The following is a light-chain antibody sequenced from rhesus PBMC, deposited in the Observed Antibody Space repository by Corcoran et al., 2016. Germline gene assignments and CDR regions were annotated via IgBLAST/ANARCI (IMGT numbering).Light chain of an antibody. V-gene: IGKV1S9*01. CDR3: QQGYSYPLT. Sequence: DIQMTQSPSSLSASVGDRVTITCQASQSLSNYLNWYQQKPGKIPKLLIYRASSLQSGIPSRFTGSGSGTVFTLTINSLQPEDFSTYYCQQGYSYPLTFGGGTKVELE. CDR1: QSLSNY. J-gene: IGKJ4*01. CDR2: RAS.